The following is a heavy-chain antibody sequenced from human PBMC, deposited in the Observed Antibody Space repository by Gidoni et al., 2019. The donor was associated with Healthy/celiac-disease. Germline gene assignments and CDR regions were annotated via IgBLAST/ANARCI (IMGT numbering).Heavy chain of an antibody. V-gene: IGHV3-23*04. CDR3: AKIRGGELVRELGY. D-gene: IGHD6-13*01. Sequence: EVQLVESGGGLVQPGGSLRLSCAASGFTFSSYALSWVRQAPGKGLEWVSATSVSGGSTYYADSVKGRFTISRDNSKNTLYLQMNSLRAEDTAVYYCAKIRGGELVRELGYWGQGTLVTVSS. CDR1: GFTFSSYA. J-gene: IGHJ4*02. CDR2: TSVSGGST.